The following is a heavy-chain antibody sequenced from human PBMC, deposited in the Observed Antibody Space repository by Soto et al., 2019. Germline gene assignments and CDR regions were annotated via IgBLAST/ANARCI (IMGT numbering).Heavy chain of an antibody. CDR1: GFTFRSFT. D-gene: IGHD5-18*01. CDR2: ISSNSAYI. J-gene: IGHJ5*01. V-gene: IGHV3-21*01. CDR3: TRDASRDSHALGRFDT. Sequence: WGSRRLSCAASGFTFRSFTMNWVRQAPGKGLEWVSTISSNSAYIYYTDALRGRFTISRDNAKNSLHLQMNSLRAEDTAVYYCTRDASRDSHALGRFDTLAPGTLVTVSA.